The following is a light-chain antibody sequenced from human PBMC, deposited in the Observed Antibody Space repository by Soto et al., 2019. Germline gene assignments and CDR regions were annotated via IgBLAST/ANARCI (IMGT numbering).Light chain of an antibody. V-gene: IGLV2-11*01. J-gene: IGLJ2*01. CDR1: SSDVGYYNY. CDR2: DVS. Sequence: QSALTQPRSVSGSPGQSVTISCTGTSSDVGYYNYVSWYQQHPGKAPQLMTYDVSKRPSGVPDRFSGSKSGNTASLTISGLQAEDEADYYCCSYAGSYTLWVFGGGTKLTVL. CDR3: CSYAGSYTLWV.